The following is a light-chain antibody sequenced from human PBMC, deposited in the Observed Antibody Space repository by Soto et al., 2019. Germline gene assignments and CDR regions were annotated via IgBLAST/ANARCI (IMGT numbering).Light chain of an antibody. CDR2: RNN. Sequence: QSVLTQPPSASGTPGQRVTISCSGSSSNIGSNYVSWYQQLPGTAPKLLIFRNNQRPSGVPDRFSGSKSGTSASLAISGLRSEDEDDYYCAAWDASLSVVVFGGGTKVTVL. CDR1: SSNIGSNY. J-gene: IGLJ2*01. CDR3: AAWDASLSVVV. V-gene: IGLV1-47*01.